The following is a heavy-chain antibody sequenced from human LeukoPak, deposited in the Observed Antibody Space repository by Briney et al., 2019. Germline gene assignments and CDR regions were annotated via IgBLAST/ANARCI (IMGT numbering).Heavy chain of an antibody. J-gene: IGHJ2*01. CDR2: ISSSSSYI. D-gene: IGHD6-6*01. CDR1: GFTFSSYS. V-gene: IGHV3-21*01. CDR3: AGKLLAARLPWYFDL. Sequence: PGGSLRLSCAASGFTFSSYSMNWVRQAPGKGLEWVSSISSSSSYIYYADSVKGRFTISRDNAKNSLYLQMNSLRAEDTAVYYCAGKLLAARLPWYFDLWGRGTLVTVSS.